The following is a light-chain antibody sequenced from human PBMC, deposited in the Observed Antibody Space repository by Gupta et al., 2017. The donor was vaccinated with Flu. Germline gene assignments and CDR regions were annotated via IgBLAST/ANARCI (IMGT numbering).Light chain of an antibody. Sequence: ATLSVSPGERATLSCRASQSVSSYLAWYQQKPGQAPRLLIYGASTRATGIPARFSGSGSGTEFTLTISSLESEDFAVYYCQQYNNWPPKTFGQGTKLDIK. CDR2: GAS. J-gene: IGKJ2*01. CDR1: QSVSSY. V-gene: IGKV3-15*01. CDR3: QQYNNWPPKT.